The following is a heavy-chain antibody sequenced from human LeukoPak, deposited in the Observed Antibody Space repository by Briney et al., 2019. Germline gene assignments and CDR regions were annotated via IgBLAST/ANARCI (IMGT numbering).Heavy chain of an antibody. Sequence: SETLSLTCTVSGGSISPYYWSWIRQPPGEGLEWIGSIYNSGSTYYNPSLKSRVTISVDTSKNQFSLKLSSVTAADTAAYYCARLSGYGLHYYYYMDVWGKGTTVTVSS. J-gene: IGHJ6*03. CDR2: IYNSGST. V-gene: IGHV4-39*07. D-gene: IGHD5-12*01. CDR3: ARLSGYGLHYYYYMDV. CDR1: GGSISPYY.